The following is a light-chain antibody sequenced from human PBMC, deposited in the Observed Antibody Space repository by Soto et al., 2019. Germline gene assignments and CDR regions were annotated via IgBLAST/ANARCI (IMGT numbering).Light chain of an antibody. CDR1: QGIKDY. Sequence: EIVMTQSPATLSVSPGERATLSCRASQGIKDYVAWFQQKPGQAPRLLIYGASTRATAIPARFSGSGSGTEFTLTISSLDSDDFATYYCQQYHRYSTFGQGTRVDIK. CDR3: QQYHRYST. J-gene: IGKJ1*01. V-gene: IGKV3-15*01. CDR2: GAS.